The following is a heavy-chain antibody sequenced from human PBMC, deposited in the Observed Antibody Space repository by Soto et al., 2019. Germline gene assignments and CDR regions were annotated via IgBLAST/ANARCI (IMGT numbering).Heavy chain of an antibody. J-gene: IGHJ6*02. CDR2: IWYDGSNK. CDR1: GFTFSSYG. Sequence: GGSLRLSCAASGFTFSSYGMHWVRQAPGKGLEWVAVIWYDGSNKYYADSVKGRFTISRDNSKNTLYLQMNSLRAEDTAVYYCARDGSTGRGLDYYYYGMDVWGQGTTVTVSS. D-gene: IGHD3-10*01. CDR3: ARDGSTGRGLDYYYYGMDV. V-gene: IGHV3-33*01.